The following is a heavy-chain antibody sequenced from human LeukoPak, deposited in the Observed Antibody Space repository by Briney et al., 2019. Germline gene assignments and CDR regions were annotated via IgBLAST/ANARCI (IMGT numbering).Heavy chain of an antibody. CDR2: ISSSGSTI. J-gene: IGHJ6*03. CDR3: AREFGSIAAAGYYYYYYMDV. Sequence: GGSLRLSCAASGFTFSDYYMSWIRQAPGKGLEWVSYISSSGSTIYYADSVKGRFTISRDNAKNSLYLQMNSLRAEDTAVYYCAREFGSIAAAGYYYYYYMDVWGKGTTVTVSS. D-gene: IGHD6-13*01. CDR1: GFTFSDYY. V-gene: IGHV3-11*04.